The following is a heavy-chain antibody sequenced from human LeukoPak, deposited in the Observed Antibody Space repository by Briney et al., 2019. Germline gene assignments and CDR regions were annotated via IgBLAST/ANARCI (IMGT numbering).Heavy chain of an antibody. CDR3: ARWASIIYDSNWYAPLDY. V-gene: IGHV1-69*04. D-gene: IGHD6-13*01. Sequence: SVKVSCKASGGTFSSNEISWVRQAPGQGLEWMGRIIPNLGTANYAQSFQGRVTITADKSTSTAYMELSSLRSEDTAMYFCARWASIIYDSNWYAPLDYWGQGTLVTVSS. J-gene: IGHJ4*02. CDR2: IIPNLGTA. CDR1: GGTFSSNE.